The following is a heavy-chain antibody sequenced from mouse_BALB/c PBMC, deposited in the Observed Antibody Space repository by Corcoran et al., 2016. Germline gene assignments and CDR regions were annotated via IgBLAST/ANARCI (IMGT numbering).Heavy chain of an antibody. CDR1: GFNIKDTY. J-gene: IGHJ1*01. V-gene: IGHV14-3*02. D-gene: IGHD4-1*01. CDR3: ARWDGYFDV. CDR2: IDPANGNT. Sequence: EVQLQQSGAELVKSGASVKLSCTASGFNIKDTYMHWVKQRPEQGLEWIGRIDPANGNTKYDPKFQGKATITADTSSNTAYLQLSSLTSEDTAVYYCARWDGYFDVWGAGTTVTVSS.